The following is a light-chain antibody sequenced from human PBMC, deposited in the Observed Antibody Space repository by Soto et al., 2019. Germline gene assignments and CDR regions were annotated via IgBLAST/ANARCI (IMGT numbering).Light chain of an antibody. CDR3: QHYNTYPWT. Sequence: EIVLTHSPCTLSLSPVERATLSCMASQSVSSSYLAWYQQKPGQAPRLLIYGASSRATGIPDRFSGSGSGTDFTLTISSLEPEDFATYYCQHYNTYPWTFGQGTKVDIK. CDR1: QSVSSSY. J-gene: IGKJ1*01. CDR2: GAS. V-gene: IGKV3-20*01.